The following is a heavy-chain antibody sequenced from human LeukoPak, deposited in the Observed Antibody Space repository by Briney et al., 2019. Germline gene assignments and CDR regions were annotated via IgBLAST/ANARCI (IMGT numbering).Heavy chain of an antibody. CDR3: ARDLDYAFDY. D-gene: IGHD4-17*01. CDR2: ISVGSYTI. J-gene: IGHJ4*02. Sequence: PGGSLRLSCAASGFTFSGYGMNWVRQAPGKGLEWISYISVGSYTIYYADSVKGRFTISRDDAKNSLYLQMNSLRDGDTAVYYCARDLDYAFDYWGQGTLVTVSS. CDR1: GFTFSGYG. V-gene: IGHV3-48*02.